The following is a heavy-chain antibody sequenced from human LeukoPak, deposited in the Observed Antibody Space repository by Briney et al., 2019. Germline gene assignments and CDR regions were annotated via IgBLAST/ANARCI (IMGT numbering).Heavy chain of an antibody. CDR2: ISSSSSTI. V-gene: IGHV3-48*01. Sequence: GGSLRLSCAASGFTFSSYSMNWVRQAPGKGLEWVSYISSSSSTIYYADSVKGRFTISRDNAKNSLYLQTNSLRAEDTAVYYCARDPGDYYGSGSFHYFDYWGQGTLVTVSS. CDR3: ARDPGDYYGSGSFHYFDY. D-gene: IGHD3-10*01. CDR1: GFTFSSYS. J-gene: IGHJ4*02.